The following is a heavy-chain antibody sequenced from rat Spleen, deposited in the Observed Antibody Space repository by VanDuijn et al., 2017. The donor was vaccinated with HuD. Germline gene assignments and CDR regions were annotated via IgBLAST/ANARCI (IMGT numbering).Heavy chain of an antibody. CDR3: TRRNWDLGFDH. CDR1: GFTLSDYS. CDR2: ISYGDSSGHSST. Sequence: EVQLVESDGGLVQPGRSLKLSCTASGFTLSDYSMAWVRQAPTKGLEWVATISYGDSSGHSSTYYRDSVKGRFTISRDNAKSTLYLQMDSLRSEDTATYYCTRRNWDLGFDHWGQGVMVTVSS. D-gene: IGHD5-1*01. V-gene: IGHV5-29*01. J-gene: IGHJ2*01.